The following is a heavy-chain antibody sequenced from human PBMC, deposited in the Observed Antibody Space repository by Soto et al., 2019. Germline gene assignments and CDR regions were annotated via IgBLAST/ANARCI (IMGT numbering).Heavy chain of an antibody. D-gene: IGHD6-6*01. CDR1: GGTFSSYA. CDR2: IIPIFGTA. V-gene: IGHV1-69*06. J-gene: IGHJ4*02. CDR3: ERDPQSSIAAR. Sequence: GASVKVSCKASGGTFSSYAISWVRQAPGQGLEWMGGIIPIFGTANYAQKFQGRVTITADKSTSTAYMELSSLRSEDTAVYYCERDPQSSIAARWGQGTLVTVSS.